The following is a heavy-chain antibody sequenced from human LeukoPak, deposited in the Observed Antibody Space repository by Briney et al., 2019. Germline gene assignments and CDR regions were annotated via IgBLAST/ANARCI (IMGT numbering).Heavy chain of an antibody. CDR3: ARGLRYFDYFDY. D-gene: IGHD3-9*01. CDR1: GYTFTGDY. V-gene: IGHV1-2*02. Sequence: ASVKVSSKASGYTFTGDYMHGVRQAPGQGLWWMGWSNPNSGGTNYAQKFQGRVSMTRDTYISTTYMELSRLRCDDTAVYYCARGLRYFDYFDYWGQGTLVTVSS. J-gene: IGHJ4*02. CDR2: SNPNSGGT.